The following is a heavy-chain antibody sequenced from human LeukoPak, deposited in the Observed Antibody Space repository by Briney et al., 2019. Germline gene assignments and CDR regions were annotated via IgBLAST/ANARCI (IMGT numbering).Heavy chain of an antibody. CDR3: AMDTTVVERFDY. CDR2: IYYNERT. Sequence: PSETLSLTCTVSRGSISSTNYYWGWVRQPPGKGLEWIGTIYYNERTYYNPSLESRVTISVDTSKNQFSLNLSSVTAADTAVYYCAMDTTVVERFDYWGQGTLVTVSS. D-gene: IGHD1-1*01. V-gene: IGHV4-39*01. CDR1: RGSISSTNYY. J-gene: IGHJ4*01.